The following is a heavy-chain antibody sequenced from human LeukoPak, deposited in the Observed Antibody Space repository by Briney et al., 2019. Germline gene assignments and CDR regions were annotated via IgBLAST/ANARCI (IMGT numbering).Heavy chain of an antibody. J-gene: IGHJ6*02. CDR2: ISADGSST. CDR1: GFTFSRFS. CDR3: AQSGGTDV. V-gene: IGHV3-74*01. Sequence: GGSLRLSCAASGFTFSRFSMHWVRQVPGKGLVWVSRISADGSSTNYADSVKGRFTISRDNSKNMLSLQMSSLRAEDTAVYYCAQSGGTDVWGQGTTVTVSS.